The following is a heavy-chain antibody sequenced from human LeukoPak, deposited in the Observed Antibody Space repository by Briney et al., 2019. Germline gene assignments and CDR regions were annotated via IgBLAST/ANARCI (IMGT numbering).Heavy chain of an antibody. D-gene: IGHD5-18*01. CDR2: IYHSGST. Sequence: ASQTLSLTCTVSGGSISSGGYYWSWIRQPPGKGLEWIGYIYHSGSTYYNPSLKSRVTISADRSKNQFSLKLSSVTAADTAVYYCARVGPSYSYADYWGQGTLVTVSS. CDR3: ARVGPSYSYADY. V-gene: IGHV4-30-2*01. CDR1: GGSISSGGYY. J-gene: IGHJ4*02.